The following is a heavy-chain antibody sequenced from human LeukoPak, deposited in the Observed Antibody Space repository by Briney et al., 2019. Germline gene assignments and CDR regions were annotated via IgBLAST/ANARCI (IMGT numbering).Heavy chain of an antibody. CDR1: GFTFSDYY. CDR3: AREEV. V-gene: IGHV3-11*04. CDR2: ISNSGDTK. J-gene: IGHJ3*01. Sequence: GGSLRLSCATSGFTFSDYYMNWIRQAPGKGPEWVSYISNSGDTKYYTDSVKGRFTISRDNAQNSLSLQMNSLRAEDTALYYCAREEVWGQGTMVTVFS.